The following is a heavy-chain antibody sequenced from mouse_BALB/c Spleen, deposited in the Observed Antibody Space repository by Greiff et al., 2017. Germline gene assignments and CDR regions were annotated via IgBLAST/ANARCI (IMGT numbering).Heavy chain of an antibody. CDR2: IWSGGST. D-gene: IGHD1-1*01. V-gene: IGHV2-2*02. J-gene: IGHJ1*01. CDR1: GFSLTSYG. CDR3: ASYGSSANWYFDV. Sequence: QVQLKESGPGLVQPSQSLSITCTVSGFSLTSYGVHWVRQSPGKGLEWLGVIWSGGSTDYNAAFISRLSISKDNSKSQVFFKMNSLQANDTAIYYCASYGSSANWYFDVWGAGTTVTVSS.